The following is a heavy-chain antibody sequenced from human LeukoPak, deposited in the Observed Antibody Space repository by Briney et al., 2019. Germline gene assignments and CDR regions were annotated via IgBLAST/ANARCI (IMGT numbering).Heavy chain of an antibody. CDR1: GFTFSSYW. V-gene: IGHV3-7*03. J-gene: IGHJ6*04. CDR3: ARKAYGLDV. CDR2: IKQDGSEK. Sequence: TGGSLRLSCAPSGFTFSSYWMSWVRQAPGKGLEWAANIKQDGSEKYYVDSVKGRFTISRDNGKNSLYLQMNSLRAEDTAVYYCARKAYGLDVWGKGTTVTVSS.